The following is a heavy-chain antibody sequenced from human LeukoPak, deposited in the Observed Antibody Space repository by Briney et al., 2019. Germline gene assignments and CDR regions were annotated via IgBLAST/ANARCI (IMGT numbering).Heavy chain of an antibody. J-gene: IGHJ4*02. CDR3: AKDKGYCSGGSCYYFDY. CDR2: IYYSGST. D-gene: IGHD2-15*01. Sequence: SETLSLTCTVSGYSISSGYYWGWIRQPPGKGLEWIGSIYYSGSTYYNPSLKSRVTISVDTSKSQFSLKLSSVTAADTAVYYCAKDKGYCSGGSCYYFDYWGQGTLVTVSS. V-gene: IGHV4-38-2*02. CDR1: GYSISSGYY.